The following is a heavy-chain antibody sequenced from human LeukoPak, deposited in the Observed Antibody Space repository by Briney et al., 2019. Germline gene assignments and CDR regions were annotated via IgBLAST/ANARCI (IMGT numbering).Heavy chain of an antibody. D-gene: IGHD6-19*01. CDR3: ARGQYSSGWWTY. CDR1: GGSISSSSYY. J-gene: IGHJ4*02. V-gene: IGHV4-39*01. Sequence: SETLSLTRTVSGGSISSSSYYWGWIRQPPGKGLEWIGSIYYSGSTYYNPSLKSRVTISVDTSKNQFSLKLSSVTAADTAVYYCARGQYSSGWWTYWGQGTLVTVSS. CDR2: IYYSGST.